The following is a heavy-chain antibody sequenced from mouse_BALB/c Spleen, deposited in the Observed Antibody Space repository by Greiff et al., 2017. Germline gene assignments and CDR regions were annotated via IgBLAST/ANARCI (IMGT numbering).Heavy chain of an antibody. V-gene: IGHV5-12-1*01. D-gene: IGHD1-2*01. CDR2: ISSGGGST. CDR1: GFAFSSYD. J-gene: IGHJ2*01. CDR3: ARSRVTTAFFFDY. Sequence: EVKLVESGGGLVKPGGSLKLSCAASGFAFSSYDMSWVRQTPEKRLEWVAYISSGGGSTYYPDTVKGRFTISRDNAKNTLYLQMSSLKSEDTAMYYCARSRVTTAFFFDYWGQGTTLTVSS.